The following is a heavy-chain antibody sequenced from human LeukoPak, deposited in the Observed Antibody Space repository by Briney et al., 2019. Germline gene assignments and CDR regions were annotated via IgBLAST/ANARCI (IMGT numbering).Heavy chain of an antibody. D-gene: IGHD7-27*01. Sequence: SETLSLTCTVSGGSIISSSYYWGWIRQPPGKGLEWIGSIYYSGSTYYNPSLKSRVTIPVDTSKNQFSLKLSSVTAADTAVYYCASNWGYYYYGMDVWGQGTTVTVSS. V-gene: IGHV4-39*07. CDR3: ASNWGYYYYGMDV. J-gene: IGHJ6*02. CDR1: GGSIISSSYY. CDR2: IYYSGST.